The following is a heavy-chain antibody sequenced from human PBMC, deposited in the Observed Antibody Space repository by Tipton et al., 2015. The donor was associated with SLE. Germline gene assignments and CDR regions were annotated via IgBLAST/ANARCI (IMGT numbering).Heavy chain of an antibody. J-gene: IGHJ5*02. V-gene: IGHV4-59*01. CDR2: IYYSGST. CDR1: GGSISSYY. D-gene: IGHD5-12*01. Sequence: LRLSCTVSGGSISSYYWSWIRQPPGKGLEWIGYIYYSGSTNYNPSLKGRVTISVDTSKNQFSLKLNSVTAADTAVYYCARGVGYEDLWGQGTLVTVSA. CDR3: ARGVGYEDL.